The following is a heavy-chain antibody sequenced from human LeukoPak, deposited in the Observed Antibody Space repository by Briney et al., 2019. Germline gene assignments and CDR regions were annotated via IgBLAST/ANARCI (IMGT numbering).Heavy chain of an antibody. CDR3: ARTTSLTASGYDY. CDR1: GYTFTSYH. V-gene: IGHV1-8*03. CDR2: MNPYSGDR. J-gene: IGHJ4*02. Sequence: AASVKVSCKTSGYTFTSYHINWVRQATGQGLEWVGWMNPYSGDRGYAQKFQGRVSITSDTSISTAYLELSSLRSDDTAVYFCARTTSLTASGYDYWGQGTLVTVSS. D-gene: IGHD4-17*01.